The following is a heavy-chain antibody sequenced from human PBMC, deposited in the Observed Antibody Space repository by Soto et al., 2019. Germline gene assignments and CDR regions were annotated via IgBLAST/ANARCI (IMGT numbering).Heavy chain of an antibody. D-gene: IGHD3-22*01. J-gene: IGHJ3*02. V-gene: IGHV1-8*01. Sequence: QVQLVQSGAEVKKPGASVKVSCKASGYTFTSYDINWVRQATGQGLEWMGWMNPNSGNTGYAQKFQGRGTMTRNTSISTAYMELSSLRSEDTAVYYCARRAYYYDSSGYRSNAFDIWGQGTMVTVSS. CDR2: MNPNSGNT. CDR1: GYTFTSYD. CDR3: ARRAYYYDSSGYRSNAFDI.